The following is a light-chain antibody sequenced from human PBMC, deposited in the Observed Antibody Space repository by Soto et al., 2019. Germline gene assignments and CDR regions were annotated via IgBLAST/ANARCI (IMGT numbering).Light chain of an antibody. CDR3: QQRSNWPPYT. J-gene: IGKJ2*01. CDR2: DAS. CDR1: QSLNRD. V-gene: IGKV3-11*01. Sequence: IVMTQSPATLSMSPGERATLSCRASQSLNRDLAWYQQKPGQAPRLLIYDASNRATGIPARFSGSGSGTDFTLTISSLEPEDFAVYYCQQRSNWPPYTFGQGTKLEIK.